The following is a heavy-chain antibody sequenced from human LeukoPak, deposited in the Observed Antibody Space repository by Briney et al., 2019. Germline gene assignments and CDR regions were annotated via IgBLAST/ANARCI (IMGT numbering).Heavy chain of an antibody. J-gene: IGHJ6*02. Sequence: ASVKVSCKASGYTFTSYGISWVRQAPGQGLEWMGWISAYNGNTNYAQKLQRRVTMTTDTSTSTAYMELRSLRSDDTAVYYCAREHYYGSGSYLGDYYYGMDVWGQGTTVTVSS. V-gene: IGHV1-18*01. CDR1: GYTFTSYG. CDR3: AREHYYGSGSYLGDYYYGMDV. D-gene: IGHD3-10*01. CDR2: ISAYNGNT.